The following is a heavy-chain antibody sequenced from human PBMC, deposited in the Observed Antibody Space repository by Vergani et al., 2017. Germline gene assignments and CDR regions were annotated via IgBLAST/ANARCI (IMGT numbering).Heavy chain of an antibody. CDR3: ARGRHGDYVDYYYYYGMDV. CDR2: IYTSGST. V-gene: IGHV4-61*02. Sequence: QVQLQESGPGLVKPSQTLSLTCTVSGGSLSSGSYYWSWIRQPAGKGLEWIGRIYTSGSTNYNPSLKSRVTISVDTSKNQFSLKLSSVTAADTAVYYCARGRHGDYVDYYYYYGMDVWGQGTTVTVSS. CDR1: GGSLSSGSYY. D-gene: IGHD4-17*01. J-gene: IGHJ6*02.